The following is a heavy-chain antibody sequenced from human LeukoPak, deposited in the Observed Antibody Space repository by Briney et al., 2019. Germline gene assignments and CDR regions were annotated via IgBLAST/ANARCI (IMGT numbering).Heavy chain of an antibody. Sequence: PGGSLRLSCAASGFTFSRYSMNWVRQAPGKGLEWVSSISSSSSFIYYADSVKGRFTISRDNAKNSLYLQMNSLRAEDTAVYYCARDPPLGCCSTISCPHLDYWGQGTLVTVSS. CDR1: GFTFSRYS. CDR2: ISSSSSFI. D-gene: IGHD2-2*01. CDR3: ARDPPLGCCSTISCPHLDY. J-gene: IGHJ4*02. V-gene: IGHV3-21*01.